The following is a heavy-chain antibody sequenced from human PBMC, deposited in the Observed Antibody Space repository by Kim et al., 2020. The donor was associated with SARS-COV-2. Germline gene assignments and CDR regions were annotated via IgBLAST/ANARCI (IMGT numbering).Heavy chain of an antibody. V-gene: IGHV3-30*01. CDR3: AGDYGDYSLWYFDL. Sequence: ADAVKGRFTISRDNSKNTLYLQMNSLRAEDTAVYYCAGDYGDYSLWYFDLWGRGTLVTVSS. J-gene: IGHJ2*01. D-gene: IGHD4-17*01.